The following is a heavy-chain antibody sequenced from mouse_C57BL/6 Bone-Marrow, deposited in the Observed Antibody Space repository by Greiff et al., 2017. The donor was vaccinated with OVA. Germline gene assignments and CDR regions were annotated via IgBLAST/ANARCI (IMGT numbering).Heavy chain of an antibody. Sequence: VKLMESGPELVKPGASVKISCKASGYAFSSSWMNWVKQRPGKGLEWIGRIYPGDGDTNYNGTFKGKATLTADKSSSTAYMQLSSLTSEDSAVYFCARHYYSNFYAMDYWGQGTSVTVSS. CDR1: GYAFSSSW. D-gene: IGHD2-5*01. J-gene: IGHJ4*01. CDR3: ARHYYSNFYAMDY. CDR2: IYPGDGDT. V-gene: IGHV1-82*01.